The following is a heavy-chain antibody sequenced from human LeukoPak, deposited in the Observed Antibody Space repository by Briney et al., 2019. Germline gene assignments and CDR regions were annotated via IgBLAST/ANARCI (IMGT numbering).Heavy chain of an antibody. V-gene: IGHV3-66*01. CDR2: IYSGGST. Sequence: GGSLRLSCAASGFTVSSNYMSWVRQAPGKGLEWVSVIYSGGSTYYADSVKGRFTISRDNSKNTLYLQVNSLRAEDTAVYYCARGSGWYAEPLDYWGQGTLVTVSS. CDR1: GFTVSSNY. D-gene: IGHD6-19*01. CDR3: ARGSGWYAEPLDY. J-gene: IGHJ4*02.